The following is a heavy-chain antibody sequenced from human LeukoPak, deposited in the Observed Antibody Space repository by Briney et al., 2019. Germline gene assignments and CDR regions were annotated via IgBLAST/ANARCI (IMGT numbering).Heavy chain of an antibody. Sequence: SETLSLTCTVSGGSIGTYYWSWIRQPPGKGLEWIGYIYYSGSTNYNPSLKSRVTISVDTSKNQFSLMLSSVTAADTAVYCCARGQLAVAGILDGRGQGTLVTVSS. D-gene: IGHD6-19*01. CDR2: IYYSGST. CDR1: GGSIGTYY. V-gene: IGHV4-59*12. J-gene: IGHJ4*02. CDR3: ARGQLAVAGILDG.